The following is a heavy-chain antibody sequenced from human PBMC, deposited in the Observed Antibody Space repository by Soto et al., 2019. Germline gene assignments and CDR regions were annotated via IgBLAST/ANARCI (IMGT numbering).Heavy chain of an antibody. D-gene: IGHD5-18*01. Sequence: XTLSLTCTLSGGPVSSSRYDWGWSRQPPGEGREWIGGIYYSGSTCYNPSLKSRVTISVDTSKKQSSLKLSSVTPAHPALYSCARQWKNVDTAIVYFDYWGQGTLFPVSS. CDR3: ARQWKNVDTAIVYFDY. CDR2: IYYSGST. V-gene: IGHV4-39*01. CDR1: GGPVSSSRYD. J-gene: IGHJ4*02.